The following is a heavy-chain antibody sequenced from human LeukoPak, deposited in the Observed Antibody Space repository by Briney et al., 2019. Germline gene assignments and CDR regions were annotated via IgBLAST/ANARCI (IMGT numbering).Heavy chain of an antibody. Sequence: PSETLSLTCTVSGGSISSYCWSWIRQPPGKGLEWIGYIYYSGSTDYNPSLKSRVTISVDTSKNQFSLKLSSVTAADTAVYYCARRATTVTPSWYFDLWGRGTLVTVSS. V-gene: IGHV4-59*08. CDR2: IYYSGST. J-gene: IGHJ2*01. D-gene: IGHD4-17*01. CDR3: ARRATTVTPSWYFDL. CDR1: GGSISSYC.